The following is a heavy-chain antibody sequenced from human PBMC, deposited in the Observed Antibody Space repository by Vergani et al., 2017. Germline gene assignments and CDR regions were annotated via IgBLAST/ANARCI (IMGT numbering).Heavy chain of an antibody. CDR2: SKHSGST. J-gene: IGHJ6*03. CDR1: GGSFSGYY. CDR3: ARVGPWLLPVCSDYYYYYVDF. Sequence: QVQLQQWGAGLLKPSETLSLTCAVYGGSFSGYYWSWIRQPPGKGLEWIGESKHSGSTNYNPSLKSRVTISVDTSKNQFSLELSSVTAADTAVYYCARVGPWLLPVCSDYYYYYVDFWGKGTMVTVSS. D-gene: IGHD5-18*01. V-gene: IGHV4-34*01.